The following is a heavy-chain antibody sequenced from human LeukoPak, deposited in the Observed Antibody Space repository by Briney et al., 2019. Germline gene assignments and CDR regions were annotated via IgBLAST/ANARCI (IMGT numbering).Heavy chain of an antibody. CDR1: GFTFVDYA. J-gene: IGHJ4*02. CDR3: AKDQLEYSSGWFDY. V-gene: IGHV3-9*01. D-gene: IGHD6-19*01. CDR2: ISWNRGSI. Sequence: PGGSLRLSCAASGFTFVDYALHWVRQAPGKGVEWVSGISWNRGSIGYADSVKRRFTISRDNAKNSLYLQMNSLRAEDTALYYCAKDQLEYSSGWFDYWGQGTLVTVSS.